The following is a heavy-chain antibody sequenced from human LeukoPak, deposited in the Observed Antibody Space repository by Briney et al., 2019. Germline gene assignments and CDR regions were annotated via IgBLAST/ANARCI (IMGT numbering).Heavy chain of an antibody. J-gene: IGHJ4*02. V-gene: IGHV4-59*12. CDR2: IYYSGST. D-gene: IGHD6-13*01. Sequence: SETLSLTCTVSGGSISSYYWSWIRQPPGKGLEWIGYIYYSGSTNYNPSLKSRVTISVDRSKNQFSLKLSSVTAADTAVYYCARANFPNTGIAAAGTTFDYWGQGTLVTVSS. CDR1: GGSISSYY. CDR3: ARANFPNTGIAAAGTTFDY.